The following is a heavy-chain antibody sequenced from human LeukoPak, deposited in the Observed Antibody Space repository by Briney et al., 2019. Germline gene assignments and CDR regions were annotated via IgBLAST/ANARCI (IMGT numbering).Heavy chain of an antibody. D-gene: IGHD3-16*01. Sequence: PSETLSLTCTVSGGSISSYYWSWIRQPPGKGLEWIGYIYYSGSTNYNPSLKSRVTISVDTSKNQFSLKLSSVTAADTAVYYCARETSQKGAHYMDVWGKGATVTISS. CDR1: GGSISSYY. CDR2: IYYSGST. CDR3: ARETSQKGAHYMDV. J-gene: IGHJ6*03. V-gene: IGHV4-59*01.